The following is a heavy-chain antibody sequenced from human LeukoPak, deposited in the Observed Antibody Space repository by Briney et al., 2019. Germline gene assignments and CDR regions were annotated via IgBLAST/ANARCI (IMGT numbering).Heavy chain of an antibody. V-gene: IGHV3-30*03. CDR2: ISYDGSNK. CDR3: ARDPRYDILTGYSDY. CDR1: GFTFSSYG. D-gene: IGHD3-9*01. J-gene: IGHJ4*02. Sequence: GGSLRLSCAASGFTFSSYGMHWVRQAPGKGLEWVAVISYDGSNKYYADSVKGRFTISRDNSKNTLYLQMNSLRAEDTAVYYCARDPRYDILTGYSDYWGQGTLVTVSS.